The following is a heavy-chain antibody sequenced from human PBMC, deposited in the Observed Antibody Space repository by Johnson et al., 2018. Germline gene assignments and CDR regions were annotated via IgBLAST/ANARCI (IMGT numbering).Heavy chain of an antibody. J-gene: IGHJ4*02. CDR2: IWSDGSKK. V-gene: IGHV3-33*01. Sequence: QVQLVESGGGAVQPGRSLRLSCAASGLTFSRSGMHWVRPAPGKGLEWVAMIWSDGSKKYYADSVKGRFSISRDNSKNTVDLQMDSLRAEDTALYYCAREKGVTSLDSWGQGTLVTVSS. D-gene: IGHD3-10*01. CDR1: GLTFSRSG. CDR3: AREKGVTSLDS.